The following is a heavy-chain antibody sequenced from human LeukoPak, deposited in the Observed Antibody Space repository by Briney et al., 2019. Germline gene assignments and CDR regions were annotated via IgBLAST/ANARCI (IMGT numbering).Heavy chain of an antibody. CDR2: INPSGGST. J-gene: IGHJ4*02. CDR1: GFSLSELS. Sequence: ASVKVSCKVSGFSLSELSMHWVRQAPGQGLEWMGIINPSGGSTSYAQKFQGRVTMTRDTSTSTVYMELSSLRSEDTAVYYCARDMFLRNIPGYWGQGTLVTVSS. CDR3: ARDMFLRNIPGY. D-gene: IGHD3-10*02. V-gene: IGHV1-46*01.